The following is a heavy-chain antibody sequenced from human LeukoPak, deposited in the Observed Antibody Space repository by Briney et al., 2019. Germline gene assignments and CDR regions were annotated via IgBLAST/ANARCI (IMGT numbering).Heavy chain of an antibody. J-gene: IGHJ3*02. V-gene: IGHV3-21*04. D-gene: IGHD3-16*02. Sequence: GGSLRLSCAASGFTFSSYAMHWVRQAPGKGLEWVSSISSSSSYIYYADSVKGRFTISRDNAKNSLYLQMNSLRAEDTAVYYCARQYYDYVWGSYRYPDAFDIWGQGTMVTVSS. CDR3: ARQYYDYVWGSYRYPDAFDI. CDR1: GFTFSSYA. CDR2: ISSSSSYI.